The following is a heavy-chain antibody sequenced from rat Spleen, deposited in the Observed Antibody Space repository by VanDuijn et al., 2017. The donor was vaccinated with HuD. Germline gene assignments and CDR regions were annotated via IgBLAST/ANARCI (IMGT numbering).Heavy chain of an antibody. J-gene: IGHJ4*01. CDR2: INSAGST. Sequence: EVQLQESGPGLVKPSQSLSLTCSVSGYSNTSSYRWNWIRMFPGNKLEWMGYINSAGSTNYNPSLISRISITKDTSKNQFFLQVNSVTTEDTATYYCARTNNPYFYVMDAWGQGASVTVSS. V-gene: IGHV3-3*01. D-gene: IGHD3-4*01. CDR3: ARTNNPYFYVMDA. CDR1: GYSNTSSYR.